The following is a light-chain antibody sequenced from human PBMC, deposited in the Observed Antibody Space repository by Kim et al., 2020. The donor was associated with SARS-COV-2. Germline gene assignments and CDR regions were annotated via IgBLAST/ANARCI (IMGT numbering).Light chain of an antibody. CDR3: QQYYSYSRT. CDR2: TAS. V-gene: IGKV1-8*01. CDR1: QDIRNF. Sequence: AIRITQSPSSLSASTGDRVTITCRASQDIRNFLAWYQQKPGKAPKLLIYTASTLQSGAPSRFSGSGSGTDFTLTISCLQSEDFVTYYCQQYYSYSRTFGQGTKVDIK. J-gene: IGKJ1*01.